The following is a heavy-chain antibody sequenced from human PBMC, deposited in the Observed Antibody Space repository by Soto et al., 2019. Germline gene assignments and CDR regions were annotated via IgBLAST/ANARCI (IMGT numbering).Heavy chain of an antibody. V-gene: IGHV4-59*01. D-gene: IGHD3-22*01. Sequence: QVQLQESGPGLVKPSETLSLTCTVSGGSISSYYWSWIRQPPGKGLEWIGYIYYSGSTNYNPSLKSRLAISVDSSKNQFSLKLSSVTAADTAVYYCARVARPYYVSSLFYYNGMDVWGQGTTVTVSS. CDR1: GGSISSYY. CDR3: ARVARPYYVSSLFYYNGMDV. CDR2: IYYSGST. J-gene: IGHJ6*02.